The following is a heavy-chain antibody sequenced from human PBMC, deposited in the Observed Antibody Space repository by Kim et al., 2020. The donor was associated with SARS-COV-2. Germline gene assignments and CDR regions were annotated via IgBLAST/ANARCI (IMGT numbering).Heavy chain of an antibody. V-gene: IGHV6-1*01. CDR1: GDSVSSNSAA. J-gene: IGHJ5*02. CDR2: TYYRSKWYN. Sequence: SQTLSLTCAISGDSVSSNSAAWNWIRQSPSRGLEWLGRTYYRSKWYNDYAVSVKSRITINPDTSKNQFSLQLNSVTPEDTAVYYCARARVVVPAAMTNWFDPWGQGTLVTVSS. D-gene: IGHD2-2*01. CDR3: ARARVVVPAAMTNWFDP.